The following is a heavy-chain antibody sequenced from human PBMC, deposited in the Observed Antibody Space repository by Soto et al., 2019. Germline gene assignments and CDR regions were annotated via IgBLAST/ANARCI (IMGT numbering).Heavy chain of an antibody. V-gene: IGHV3-30-3*01. CDR1: GFTFSSYA. CDR2: ISYDGSNK. J-gene: IGHJ4*02. Sequence: GGSLRLSCAASGFTFSSYAMHWVRQAPGKGLEWVAVISYDGSNKYYADSVKGRFTISRDNSKNTLYLQMNSLRAEDTAVYYCARVAVAGLNDYWGQGTLVTVSS. CDR3: ARVAVAGLNDY. D-gene: IGHD6-19*01.